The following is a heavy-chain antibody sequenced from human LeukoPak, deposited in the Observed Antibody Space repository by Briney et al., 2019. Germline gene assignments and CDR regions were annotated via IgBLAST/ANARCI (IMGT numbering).Heavy chain of an antibody. CDR3: AKDEYCSSTSCYATYGFDI. J-gene: IGHJ3*02. CDR2: ISGSGGST. D-gene: IGHD2-2*01. V-gene: IGHV3-23*01. CDR1: GFTFSSYA. Sequence: QAGGSLRLSCAASGFTFSSYARSWVRQAPGKGLEWVSAISGSGGSTYYADSVKGRFTISRDNSKNTLYLQMNSLRAEDTAVYYCAKDEYCSSTSCYATYGFDIWGQGTMVTVSS.